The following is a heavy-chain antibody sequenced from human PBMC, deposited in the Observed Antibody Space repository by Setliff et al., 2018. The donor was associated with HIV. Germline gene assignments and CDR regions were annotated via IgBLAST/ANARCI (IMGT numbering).Heavy chain of an antibody. D-gene: IGHD2-21*01. J-gene: IGHJ4*02. CDR3: AKDVVTPLKY. CDR2: ISGSGDIT. Sequence: LSLSCAASGFTFSSYAVSWVRQAPGKGLEWVSVISGSGDITYYRESVKGRFTISRDNSKNTLYLQMNSLRAEDTAVYYCAKDVVTPLKYWGQGTLVTVSS. CDR1: GFTFSSYA. V-gene: IGHV3-23*01.